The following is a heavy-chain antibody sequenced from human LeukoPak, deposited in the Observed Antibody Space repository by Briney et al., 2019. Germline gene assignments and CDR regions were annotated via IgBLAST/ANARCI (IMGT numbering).Heavy chain of an antibody. J-gene: IGHJ4*02. CDR3: AREGGGSSWYAY. D-gene: IGHD6-13*01. Sequence: KTSETLSLTCTVSGGSISSYYWSWIRQPPGKGLEWIGYIYYSGSTNYNPSLKSRVTISVDTSKNQFSLKLSSVTAADTAVYYCAREGGGSSWYAYWGQGTLVTVSS. V-gene: IGHV4-59*01. CDR1: GGSISSYY. CDR2: IYYSGST.